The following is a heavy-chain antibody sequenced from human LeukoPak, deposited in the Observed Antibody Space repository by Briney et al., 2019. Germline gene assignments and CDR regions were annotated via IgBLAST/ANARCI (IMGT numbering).Heavy chain of an antibody. D-gene: IGHD1-26*01. Sequence: SQTLSLTCTVSGGSISSGSYYWRWIRQPAGKGLEWIGRIYTSGSTNYNPSLKSRVTMSVDTSKNQFSLKLSSVTAADTAVYYCAREWELRGGWFDPWGQGTLVTVSS. CDR2: IYTSGST. V-gene: IGHV4-61*02. J-gene: IGHJ5*02. CDR3: AREWELRGGWFDP. CDR1: GGSISSGSYY.